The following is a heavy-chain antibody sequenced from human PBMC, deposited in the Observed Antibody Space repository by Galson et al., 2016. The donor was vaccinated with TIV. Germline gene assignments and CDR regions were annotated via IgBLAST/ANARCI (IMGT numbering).Heavy chain of an antibody. CDR1: GAIFNSYA. D-gene: IGHD5-18*01. CDR3: ERGSGYNYGTPFDF. CDR2: IIAIFRIA. J-gene: IGHJ4*02. Sequence: SVKVSCKASGAIFNSYAISWVRQAPGQGLEWMGGIIAIFRIANYAQKFQGRVPITADESTSTAYMGLSSLRSEDTAVYCCERGSGYNYGTPFDFWGQGTLVTVSS. V-gene: IGHV1-69*13.